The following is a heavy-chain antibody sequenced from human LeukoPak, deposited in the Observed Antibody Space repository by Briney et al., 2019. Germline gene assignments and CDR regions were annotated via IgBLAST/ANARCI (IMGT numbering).Heavy chain of an antibody. D-gene: IGHD3-10*01. Sequence: GGSLRLSCAASGFTFSNYWMHWVRQAPGKGLVWVSRINSDGINTSYADSVKGRFTISRDNAKNSLYLQMNSLRAEDTALYYCARDLTMVRGVMEDYWGQGTLVTVSS. J-gene: IGHJ4*02. CDR1: GFTFSNYW. CDR2: INSDGINT. V-gene: IGHV3-74*01. CDR3: ARDLTMVRGVMEDY.